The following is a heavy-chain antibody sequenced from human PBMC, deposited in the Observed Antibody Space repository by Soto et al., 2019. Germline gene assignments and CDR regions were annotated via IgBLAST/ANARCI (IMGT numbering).Heavy chain of an antibody. V-gene: IGHV3-64*01. Sequence: GGSLRLSCAASGFTFSSYAMHWVRQAPGKGLEYVSAISSNGGSTYYANSVKGRFTISRDNSKNTLYLQMGSLRAEDMAVYYCVKGGYYYDSSGYYPFDYWGQGTLVTVSS. CDR2: ISSNGGST. CDR1: GFTFSSYA. CDR3: VKGGYYYDSSGYYPFDY. J-gene: IGHJ4*02. D-gene: IGHD3-22*01.